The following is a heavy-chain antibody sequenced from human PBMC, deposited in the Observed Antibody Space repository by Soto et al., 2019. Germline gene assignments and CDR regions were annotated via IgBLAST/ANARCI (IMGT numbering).Heavy chain of an antibody. Sequence: QITLKESGPTLVKPTQTLTLTCTLSGFSVSSSRVGVGWIRQPPGKALEWLAFIYWDDDKRYSPSLKSRLTTPKATPKNQVALTMTTMAPLDTATFSVAQAVPSGLRIFDLAGSAPGGKEPLVT. V-gene: IGHV2-5*02. J-gene: IGHJ5*02. D-gene: IGHD3-9*01. CDR3: AQAVPSGLRIFDLAGSAP. CDR2: IYWDDDK. CDR1: GFSVSSSRVG.